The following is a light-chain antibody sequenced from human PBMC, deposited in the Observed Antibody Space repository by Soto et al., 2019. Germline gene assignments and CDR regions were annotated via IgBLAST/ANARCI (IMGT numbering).Light chain of an antibody. Sequence: QSALTQPPSAAGSPGQSVTISCTGTNSDVGGYNYVSWYQQHPGKAPKLVIFEVTKRPSGVPDRFSGSKSGNTASLTVSGLQAEDEADSYCSSYSGSNTPYVFGTGTKVTVL. J-gene: IGLJ1*01. CDR2: EVT. CDR3: SSYSGSNTPYV. V-gene: IGLV2-8*01. CDR1: NSDVGGYNY.